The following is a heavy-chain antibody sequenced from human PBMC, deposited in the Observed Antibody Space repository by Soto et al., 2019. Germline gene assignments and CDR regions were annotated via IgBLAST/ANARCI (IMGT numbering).Heavy chain of an antibody. Sequence: EVQLVETGGGLIQPGGSLRLSCAASGFTVSSNYMSWVRQAPGKGLEWVSVIYSGGSTYYADSVKGRFTISRDNSKNTLSLQMNSLGAEDTAVYYCARGYYWDYYDSSGYPPRPSFAYWGQGTLVTVSS. CDR3: ARGYYWDYYDSSGYPPRPSFAY. D-gene: IGHD3-22*01. CDR1: GFTVSSNY. V-gene: IGHV3-53*02. CDR2: IYSGGST. J-gene: IGHJ4*02.